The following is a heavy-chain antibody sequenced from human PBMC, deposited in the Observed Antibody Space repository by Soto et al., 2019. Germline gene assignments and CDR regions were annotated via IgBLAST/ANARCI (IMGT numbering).Heavy chain of an antibody. CDR3: AKNPENYYYGMDV. V-gene: IGHV1-69*12. CDR2: IIPIFGTA. J-gene: IGHJ6*02. CDR1: GGTFSSYA. Sequence: QVQLVQSGAEVKKPGSSVKVSCKASGGTFSSYAISWVRQAPGQGLEWMGGIIPIFGTADYAQTFQGRVTITADEYTSTAYVELSSLRSEDTAVYYCAKNPENYYYGMDVWGQGTTVTVSS.